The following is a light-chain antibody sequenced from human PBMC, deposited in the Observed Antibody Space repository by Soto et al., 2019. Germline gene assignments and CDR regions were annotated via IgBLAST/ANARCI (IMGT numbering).Light chain of an antibody. CDR1: QSVSRN. CDR2: VAS. Sequence: EIVMTQSPATLSVSPGERATLSCRASQSVSRNLAWYQQKPGQTPKLLIYVASTRDNGIPARFSGSGSGTEFNLTISSLQSEDFAVYYCQQYNVWPLTFGGGTKVEFK. CDR3: QQYNVWPLT. V-gene: IGKV3-15*01. J-gene: IGKJ4*01.